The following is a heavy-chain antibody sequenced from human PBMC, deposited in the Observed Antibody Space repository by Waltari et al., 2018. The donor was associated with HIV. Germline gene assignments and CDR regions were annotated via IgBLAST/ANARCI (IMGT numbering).Heavy chain of an antibody. D-gene: IGHD2-2*01. CDR2: LHHSGST. CDR3: ARDLQNIVVVPAAFYGMDV. CDR1: GYSISSGYY. J-gene: IGHJ6*02. V-gene: IGHV4-38-2*02. Sequence: QVQLQESGPGLVKPSETLSLTCTVSGYSISSGYYLGWIRPPPGKGLEWLGSLHHSGSTYYNPSLKSRVTISVDTSKNQFSLKLSSVTAADTAVYYCARDLQNIVVVPAAFYGMDVWGQGTTVTVSS.